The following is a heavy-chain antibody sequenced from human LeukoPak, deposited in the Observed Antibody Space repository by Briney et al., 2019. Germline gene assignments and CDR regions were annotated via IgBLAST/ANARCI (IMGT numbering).Heavy chain of an antibody. J-gene: IGHJ1*01. Sequence: GGSLRLSCAASGFTFSSYAMSWVRQAPGKGLEWVSAISGSGGSTYYADSVKGRFTISRDNSKNTLYPQMNSLRAEDTAVYYCAKGVAAAASAEYFQHWGQGTLVTVSS. CDR1: GFTFSSYA. V-gene: IGHV3-23*01. CDR3: AKGVAAAASAEYFQH. CDR2: ISGSGGST. D-gene: IGHD6-13*01.